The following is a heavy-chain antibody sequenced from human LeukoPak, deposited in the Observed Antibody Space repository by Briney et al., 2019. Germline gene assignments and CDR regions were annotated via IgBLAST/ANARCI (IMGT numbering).Heavy chain of an antibody. J-gene: IGHJ4*02. V-gene: IGHV1-69*05. CDR3: GSAYSSDFFDY. CDR1: GGTFSSYA. CDR2: IIPIFGTA. D-gene: IGHD3-3*01. Sequence: GASVKVSCKASGGTFSSYAISWVRQAPGQGLEWMGGIIPIFGTANYAQKFQGRVTITTDESTSTAYMELSSLRSEDTAVYYCGSAYSSDFFDYWGQGTLVTVSS.